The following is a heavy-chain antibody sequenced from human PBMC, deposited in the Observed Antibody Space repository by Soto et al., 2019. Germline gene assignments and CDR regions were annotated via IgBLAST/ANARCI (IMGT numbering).Heavy chain of an antibody. Sequence: PSETLSLTCTVSGGSISGSPYHWGWIRQPPGKGLEWIGSIGDDGRVYYNPSLTGRATLFVDTSKNRFSLNLNSVTAADTAVYYCARLGNCRGGSCYPNWFDPWGQGTLVTVSS. J-gene: IGHJ5*02. CDR2: IGDDGRV. V-gene: IGHV4-39*02. CDR1: GGSISGSPYH. D-gene: IGHD2-15*01. CDR3: ARLGNCRGGSCYPNWFDP.